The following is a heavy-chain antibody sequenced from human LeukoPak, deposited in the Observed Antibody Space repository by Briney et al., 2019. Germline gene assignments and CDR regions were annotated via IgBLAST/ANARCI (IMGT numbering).Heavy chain of an antibody. D-gene: IGHD6-6*01. V-gene: IGHV4-38-2*02. CDR1: GYSISSGYY. CDR3: ARTLSIAARFDP. J-gene: IGHJ5*02. Sequence: PSETLSLTCTVSGYSISSGYYWGWIRQPPGKGLEWIGSIYHSGSTYYNPSLKSRVTISVDTSKNQFSLKLSSVTAADTAVYYCARTLSIAARFDPWGQGTLVTVSS. CDR2: IYHSGST.